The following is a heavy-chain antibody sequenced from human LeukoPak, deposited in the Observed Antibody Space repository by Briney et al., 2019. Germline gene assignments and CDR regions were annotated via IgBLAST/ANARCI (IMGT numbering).Heavy chain of an antibody. CDR1: GFTFSSFW. J-gene: IGHJ4*02. CDR2: INSDGSIT. Sequence: GASLRLSCAASGFTFSSFWMHWVRQAPGKGLVWVSRINSDGSITTYADSVKGRFTISRDNAKNTVYLQLSSLRAEDTAVYYFTRAVVVTASDSWGQGTLVTVSS. V-gene: IGHV3-74*01. CDR3: TRAVVVTASDS. D-gene: IGHD2-21*02.